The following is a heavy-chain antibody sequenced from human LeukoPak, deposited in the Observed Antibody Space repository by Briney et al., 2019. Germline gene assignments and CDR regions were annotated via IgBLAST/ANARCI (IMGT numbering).Heavy chain of an antibody. D-gene: IGHD2-21*02. Sequence: ASVKVSCMASGYTFTGYYMHWVRQASGQGLEWMGWINPNSGGTNYAQKFQGRVTMTRDTSISTAYMELSRLRSDDTAVYYCAARGPATARLDYWGQGTLVTVSS. CDR1: GYTFTGYY. CDR3: AARGPATARLDY. J-gene: IGHJ4*02. CDR2: INPNSGGT. V-gene: IGHV1-2*02.